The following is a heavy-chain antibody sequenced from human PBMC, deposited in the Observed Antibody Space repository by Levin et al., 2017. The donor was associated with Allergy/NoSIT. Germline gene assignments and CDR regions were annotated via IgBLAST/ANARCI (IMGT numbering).Heavy chain of an antibody. CDR1: GYTFTSYA. Sequence: PMASVKVSCKTSGYTFTSYAISWVRQAPGQGLEWMGWISTYNTNTNYAQKLQGRVTMTTDTSTTTAYMELRSLRSDDTAVYYCTGPTGYSYGYYGMDVWGQGTTVTVSS. CDR2: ISTYNTNT. CDR3: TGPTGYSYGYYGMDV. D-gene: IGHD5-18*01. J-gene: IGHJ6*02. V-gene: IGHV1-18*01.